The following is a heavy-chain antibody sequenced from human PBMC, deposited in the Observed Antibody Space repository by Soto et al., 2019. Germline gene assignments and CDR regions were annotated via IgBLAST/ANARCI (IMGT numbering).Heavy chain of an antibody. J-gene: IGHJ6*02. CDR3: TTDSNGVVMKAQDNHYYYGMDV. CDR1: GFTFTTAW. Sequence: GGSLRLSCAASGFTFTTAWINWVRQAPGKGLEWVGRIKSKIDGGTTDFAAPVKGRFTISRDDSKNTLYLQMNSLKTEDTAVYYCTTDSNGVVMKAQDNHYYYGMDVWGQGTTVTVSS. V-gene: IGHV3-15*07. D-gene: IGHD3-3*01. CDR2: IKSKIDGGTT.